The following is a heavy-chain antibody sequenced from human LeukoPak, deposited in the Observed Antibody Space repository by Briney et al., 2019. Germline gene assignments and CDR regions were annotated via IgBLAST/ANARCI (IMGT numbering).Heavy chain of an antibody. CDR1: GYTLTELS. CDR2: FDPEDGET. CDR3: ATDIAVAGTFDY. D-gene: IGHD6-19*01. V-gene: IGHV1-24*01. Sequence: ASVKVSCKVSGYTLTELSMHWVRQAPGKGLEWMGGFDPEDGETIYAQKFQGRVTMTEDTSTDTAYMELSSLRSEDTAVYYCATDIAVAGTFDYWDQGTLVTVSS. J-gene: IGHJ4*02.